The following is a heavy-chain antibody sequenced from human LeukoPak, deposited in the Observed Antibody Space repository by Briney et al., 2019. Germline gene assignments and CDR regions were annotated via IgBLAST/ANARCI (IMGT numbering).Heavy chain of an antibody. CDR2: IYNSGST. J-gene: IGHJ4*02. V-gene: IGHV4-61*01. D-gene: IGHD5-24*01. CDR1: GASVSSGSYY. Sequence: ETLSLTCPVSGASVSSGSYYWSWIRQPPGKGLEWIAYIYNSGSTNYSPSLKSRVTISVDTSKNQFSLRLSSVTAADTAVYYRASGPTILKYYFDHWGQGILVTVSS. CDR3: ASGPTILKYYFDH.